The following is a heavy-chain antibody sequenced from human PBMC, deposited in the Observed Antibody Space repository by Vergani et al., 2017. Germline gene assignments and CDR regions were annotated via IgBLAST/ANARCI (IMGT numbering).Heavy chain of an antibody. Sequence: QLQLQESGPGLVKPSATLSLTCSVSGASIRSSNYYWGWIRQPPGKGLEWIASIYYSGSTYYNPSLKSRVTISVDTSKNQFSLKLSSVTAADTAVYFCARHSTVGWVVKLGCIDPWGQGILVTVSS. J-gene: IGHJ5*02. CDR2: IYYSGST. V-gene: IGHV4-39*01. CDR1: GASIRSSNYY. D-gene: IGHD4-23*01. CDR3: ARHSTVGWVVKLGCIDP.